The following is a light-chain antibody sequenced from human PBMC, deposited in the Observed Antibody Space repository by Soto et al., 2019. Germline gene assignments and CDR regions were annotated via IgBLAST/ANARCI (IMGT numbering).Light chain of an antibody. V-gene: IGKV3-20*01. CDR1: QSVSSSY. J-gene: IGKJ3*01. Sequence: EIVLTPSPGTLSLSPGERATLSCRASQSVSSSYLAWYQQRPGQAPRLLIYGASSRATGIPDRFSGSGSGTDFTLTISSLQSEDFAVYDCQQYNQWPPFTFGQGTKVDIK. CDR2: GAS. CDR3: QQYNQWPPFT.